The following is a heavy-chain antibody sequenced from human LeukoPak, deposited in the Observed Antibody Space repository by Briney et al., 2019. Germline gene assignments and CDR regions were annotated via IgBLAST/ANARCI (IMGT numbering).Heavy chain of an antibody. D-gene: IGHD3-16*02. J-gene: IGHJ4*02. V-gene: IGHV1-24*01. Sequence: ASVKVSCKVSGYTLTELSMHWVRQAPGKGLEWMGGFDPEDGETIYAQNFQGRVTMTEDTSTDTAYMELSSLRSEDTAVYYCATRRYVWXSYRWDFDYWGQGTLVTVSS. CDR1: GYTLTELS. CDR2: FDPEDGET. CDR3: ATRRYVWXSYRWDFDY.